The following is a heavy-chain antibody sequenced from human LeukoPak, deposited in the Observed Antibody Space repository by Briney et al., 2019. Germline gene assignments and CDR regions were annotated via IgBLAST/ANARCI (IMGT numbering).Heavy chain of an antibody. CDR3: ARVQQQLLCHYYYHYGMDV. CDR2: TYYRYKWYN. Sequence: SHTLSLICAICGDSDSSNDAAWNWSRKSPSRGLEWLGRTYYRYKWYNVYEVSVKSRITLHPDPTKNQFSLQLNSVAPDDTAVYYCARVQQQLLCHYYYHYGMDVWGQGTTVSV. V-gene: IGHV6-1*01. J-gene: IGHJ6*02. D-gene: IGHD2-2*01. CDR1: GDSDSSNDAA.